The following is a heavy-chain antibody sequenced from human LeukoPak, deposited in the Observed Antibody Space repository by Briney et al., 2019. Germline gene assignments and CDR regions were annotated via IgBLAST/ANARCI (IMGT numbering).Heavy chain of an antibody. CDR2: ISDHGKSR. Sequence: GGSLRLSCAASGFTFSNYEMNWVRQTPGKGLEWVSYISDHGKSRNYVDSVKGRFTISRDNAKNSLYLQMNSLRAEDTAVYYCAKGIAAAGSYYYYGMDVWGQGTTVSVSS. J-gene: IGHJ6*02. CDR1: GFTFSNYE. D-gene: IGHD6-13*01. V-gene: IGHV3-48*03. CDR3: AKGIAAAGSYYYYGMDV.